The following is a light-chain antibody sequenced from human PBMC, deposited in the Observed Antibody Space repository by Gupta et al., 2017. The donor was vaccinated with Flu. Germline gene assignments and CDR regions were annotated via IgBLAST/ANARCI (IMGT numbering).Light chain of an antibody. Sequence: DIQMTQSPSTLSASVGDRVTITCRASQSINNWLAWYQQKPGKAPNLLIAMASRLESGVPSRFSGSGSGTEFTLTISSLQPDDFATYYCQYYNSYWGTFVQGTKVEIK. CDR3: QYYNSYWGT. CDR1: QSINNW. CDR2: MAS. V-gene: IGKV1-5*03. J-gene: IGKJ1*01.